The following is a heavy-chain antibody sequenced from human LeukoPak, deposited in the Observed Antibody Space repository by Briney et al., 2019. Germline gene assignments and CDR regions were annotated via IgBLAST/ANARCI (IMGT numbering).Heavy chain of an antibody. CDR3: ARQAGTLLDYFDY. J-gene: IGHJ4*02. V-gene: IGHV4-34*01. Sequence: SETLSLTCAVYGGSFSGYYCSWIRQPPGKGLEWIGEINHSGSTNYNPSLKSRVTISVDTSKNQFSLKLSSVTAADTAVYYCARQAGTLLDYFDYWGQGTLVTVSS. CDR1: GGSFSGYY. D-gene: IGHD6-19*01. CDR2: INHSGST.